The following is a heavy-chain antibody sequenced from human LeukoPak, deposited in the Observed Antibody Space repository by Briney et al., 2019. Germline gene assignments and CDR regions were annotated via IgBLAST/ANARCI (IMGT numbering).Heavy chain of an antibody. V-gene: IGHV1-2*02. D-gene: IGHD5-24*01. Sequence: ASVKVSCKASGYTFTCYYMHWVRQAPGQGLEWMGWINPNSGGTNYAQKFQGRVTMTRDTSISTAYMELSRLRSDDTAVYYCARGVAGDGYTDYYFDYWGQGTLVTVSS. CDR1: GYTFTCYY. CDR2: INPNSGGT. J-gene: IGHJ4*02. CDR3: ARGVAGDGYTDYYFDY.